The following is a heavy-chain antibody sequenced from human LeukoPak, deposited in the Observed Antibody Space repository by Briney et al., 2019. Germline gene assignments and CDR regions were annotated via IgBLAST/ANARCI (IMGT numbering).Heavy chain of an antibody. V-gene: IGHV4-34*01. CDR1: GGSFSPYY. Sequence: SETLSLTCAVYGGSFSPYYWSWIRQPPGKGLEWIGQINHSGNTNYNPSLKGRVTISVDTSKNQFSLKLTSVTAADTAVYYCATNSSNSRAFDIWGQGTMVTVSS. CDR3: ATNSSNSRAFDI. CDR2: INHSGNT. J-gene: IGHJ3*02. D-gene: IGHD6-13*01.